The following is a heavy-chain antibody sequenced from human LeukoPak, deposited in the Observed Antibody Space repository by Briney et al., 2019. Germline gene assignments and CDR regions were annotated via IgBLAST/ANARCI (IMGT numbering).Heavy chain of an antibody. V-gene: IGHV4-59*12. CDR1: GGSIGSYY. Sequence: SETLSLTCTVSGGSIGSYYWSWIRQPPGKGLEWIGYIYYSGSTYYNPSLKSRVTISVDTSKNQFSLKLSSVTAADTAVYYCAREGSRIDYWGQGTLVTVSS. CDR3: AREGSRIDY. D-gene: IGHD1-26*01. J-gene: IGHJ4*02. CDR2: IYYSGST.